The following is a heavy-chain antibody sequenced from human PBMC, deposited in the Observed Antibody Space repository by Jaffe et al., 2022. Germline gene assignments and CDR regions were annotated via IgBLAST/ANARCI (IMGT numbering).Heavy chain of an antibody. V-gene: IGHV3-30*02. CDR3: AKGPEPDLGYYYYYYMDV. CDR1: GFTFSSYG. J-gene: IGHJ6*03. D-gene: IGHD3-16*01. CDR2: IRYDGSNK. Sequence: QVQLVESGGGVVQPGGSLRLSCAASGFTFSSYGMHWVRQAPGKGLEWVAFIRYDGSNKYYADSVKGRFTISRDNSKNTLYLQMNSLRAEDTAVYYCAKGPEPDLGYYYYYYMDVWGKGTTVTVSS.